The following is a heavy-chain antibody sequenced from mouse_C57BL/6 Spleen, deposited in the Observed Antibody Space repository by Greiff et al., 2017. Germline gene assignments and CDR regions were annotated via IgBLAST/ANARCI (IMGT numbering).Heavy chain of an antibody. D-gene: IGHD2-2*01. CDR3: ARDGYDGGTWFAY. V-gene: IGHV3-6*01. Sequence: VQLQESGPGLVKPSQSLSLTCSVTGYSITSGYYWNWIRQFPGNKLEWMGYISYDGSNNYNPSLKNLISITRDTSKNQFFLKLNSVTTEDTATYYCARDGYDGGTWFAYWGQGTLVTVSA. CDR2: ISYDGSN. CDR1: GYSITSGYY. J-gene: IGHJ3*01.